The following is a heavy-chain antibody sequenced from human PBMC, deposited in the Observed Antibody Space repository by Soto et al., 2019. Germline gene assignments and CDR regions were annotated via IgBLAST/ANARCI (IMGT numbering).Heavy chain of an antibody. CDR2: IYYSGST. D-gene: IGHD2-15*01. J-gene: IGHJ4*02. V-gene: IGHV4-59*01. CDR3: ARGYSSYYFDY. Sequence: SETLSLTCTVSGGSISSYYWSWIRQPPGKGLEWIGYIYYSGSTNYNPSLKSRVTISVDTSKNQFSLKLSSVTAADTAVYYCARGYSSYYFDYWGQGTLVTVSS. CDR1: GGSISSYY.